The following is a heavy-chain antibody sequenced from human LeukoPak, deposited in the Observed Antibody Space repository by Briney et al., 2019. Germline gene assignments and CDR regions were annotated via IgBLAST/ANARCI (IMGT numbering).Heavy chain of an antibody. CDR3: ARGSSSSWYHSLYY. CDR1: GGSISSYY. D-gene: IGHD6-13*01. V-gene: IGHV4-59*01. J-gene: IGHJ4*02. CDR2: IYYSGST. Sequence: PSETLSLTCTVSGGSISSYYWSWIRQPPGKGLEWIGYIYYSGSTNYNPSLKSRVTISVDTSKNQFSLKLSSVTAADTAMYYCARGSSSSWYHSLYYWGQGTLVTVSS.